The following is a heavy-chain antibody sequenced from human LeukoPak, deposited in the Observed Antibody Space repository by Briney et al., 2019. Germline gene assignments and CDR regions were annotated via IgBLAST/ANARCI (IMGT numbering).Heavy chain of an antibody. D-gene: IGHD3-10*01. CDR2: VFRTGTT. CDR3: ARRVGFYGSGSLNYFDP. Sequence: SETLSLTCSVSGGSIASSSYYWGWIRQPPGKGLEWIGSVFRTGTTYYSASLKSRVSISVDTSKNDFALRLASVTAADTAMYFCARRVGFYGSGSLNYFDPWGQGILVSVSS. J-gene: IGHJ5*01. CDR1: GGSIASSSYY. V-gene: IGHV4-39*02.